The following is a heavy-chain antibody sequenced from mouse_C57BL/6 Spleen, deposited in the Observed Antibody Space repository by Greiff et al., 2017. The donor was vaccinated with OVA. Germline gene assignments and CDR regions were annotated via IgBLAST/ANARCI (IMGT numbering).Heavy chain of an antibody. CDR2: INPSNGGT. V-gene: IGHV1-53*01. CDR3: ARDDYYGKLFDY. CDR1: GYTFTSYW. J-gene: IGHJ2*01. Sequence: QVQLQQPGPELVKPGASVKLSCKASGYTFTSYWMHWVKQRPGQGLEWIGNINPSNGGTNYNEKFKSKATLTVDKSSSTAYMQLSSLTSEYSAVYYCARDDYYGKLFDYWGQGTTLTVSS. D-gene: IGHD1-1*01.